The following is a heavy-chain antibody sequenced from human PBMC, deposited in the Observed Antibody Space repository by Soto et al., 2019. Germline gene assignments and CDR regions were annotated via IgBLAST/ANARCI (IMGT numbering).Heavy chain of an antibody. CDR1: GGSISSGGYS. V-gene: IGHV4-30-2*01. Sequence: SETLSLTCAVSGGSISSGGYSWSWIRQPPGKGLEWIGYIYHSGSTYYNPSLKSRVTISVDRSKNQFSLKLSSVTAADTAVYYCARGGSATYYYDSSGYYYPRAFDIWGQGTMVTVSS. CDR3: ARGGSATYYYDSSGYYYPRAFDI. D-gene: IGHD3-22*01. J-gene: IGHJ3*02. CDR2: IYHSGST.